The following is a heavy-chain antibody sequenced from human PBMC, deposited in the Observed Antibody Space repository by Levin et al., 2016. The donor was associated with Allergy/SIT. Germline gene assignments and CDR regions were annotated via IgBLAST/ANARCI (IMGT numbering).Heavy chain of an antibody. Sequence: ASVKVSCKASGYTFSSYGITWVRQAPGQGLEWMGWISAYNGNTNYAQKLQGRVTMTRDTSISTAYMELSRLRSDDTAVYYCARAVVGYSYGYSSAGLYYYYGMDVWGQGTTVTVSS. J-gene: IGHJ6*02. D-gene: IGHD5-18*01. V-gene: IGHV1-18*01. CDR1: GYTFSSYG. CDR3: ARAVVGYSYGYSSAGLYYYYGMDV. CDR2: ISAYNGNT.